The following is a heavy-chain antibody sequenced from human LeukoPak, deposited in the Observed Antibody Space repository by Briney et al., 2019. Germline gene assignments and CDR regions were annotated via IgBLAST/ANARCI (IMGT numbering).Heavy chain of an antibody. CDR1: GYTFTGYY. CDR3: ARDRLHCSSTSCYTNWLDP. CDR2: INPNSGGT. J-gene: IGHJ5*02. Sequence: ASVKVSCKASGYTFTGYYMYWVRQAPGQGLEWMGWINPNSGGTNYVQKFQDRVTMTTDTSISTVYMELTRLRSDDTAVYYCARDRLHCSSTSCYTNWLDPWGQGTLVTVSS. V-gene: IGHV1-2*02. D-gene: IGHD2-2*02.